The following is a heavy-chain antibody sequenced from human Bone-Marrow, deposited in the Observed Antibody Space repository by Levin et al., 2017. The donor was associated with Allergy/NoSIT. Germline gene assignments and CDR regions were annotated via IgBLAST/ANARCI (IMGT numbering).Heavy chain of an antibody. V-gene: IGHV4-31*01. J-gene: IGHJ4*02. Sequence: PSETLSLTCTVSGVSINSVGYYWSWIRQLPGKGLEWIGSIYHSGTTSYNPSLKSPVTISIDASNNRFSLELTSVTATDAAVYYCARLGGAAPGTFLYYFDYWDQGTLVTVSS. CDR2: IYHSGTT. D-gene: IGHD6-13*01. CDR1: GVSINSVGYY. CDR3: ARLGGAAPGTFLYYFDY.